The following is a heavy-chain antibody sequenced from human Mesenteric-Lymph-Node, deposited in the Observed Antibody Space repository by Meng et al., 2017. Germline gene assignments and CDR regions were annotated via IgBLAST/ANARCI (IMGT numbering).Heavy chain of an antibody. D-gene: IGHD6-19*01. CDR2: INPNDDTK. J-gene: IGHJ4*02. V-gene: IGHV1-46*01. CDR3: ARSDLSGWGHLVDS. CDR1: GYTFTGYY. Sequence: EEPVQAGAGAKKPRAYVKASCNGSGYTFTGYYRHWVRQAPGQGLEWMGIINPNDDTKFFVRKFQGRVTMTRDTSTITFYMGLSSLTYEDTAVYYCARSDLSGWGHLVDSWGQGSLVTVSS.